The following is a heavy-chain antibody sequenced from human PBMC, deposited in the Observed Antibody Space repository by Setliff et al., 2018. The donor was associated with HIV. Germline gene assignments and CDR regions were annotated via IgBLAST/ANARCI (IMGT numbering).Heavy chain of an antibody. CDR2: IYSSGTT. CDR1: GDSITGGSYH. Sequence: SETLSLTCKVSGDSITGGSYHWSWIRQPAGKSLEWIGHIYSSGTTDYNPSLKRRVSISLDRPRNQVSLKLTSVTAADTALYYCARATRIIPLVVPGASDYWGQGTLVTVSS. CDR3: ARATRIIPLVVPGASDY. V-gene: IGHV4-61*09. D-gene: IGHD2-8*02. J-gene: IGHJ4*02.